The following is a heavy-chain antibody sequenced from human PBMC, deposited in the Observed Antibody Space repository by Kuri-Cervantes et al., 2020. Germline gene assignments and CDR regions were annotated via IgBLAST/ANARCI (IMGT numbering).Heavy chain of an antibody. D-gene: IGHD6-6*01. J-gene: IGHJ4*02. CDR3: ATEYSSSSPFDY. Sequence: ASVKVSCKASGYTFTSHGISWVRQAPGQGLEWMGWINPNSGGTNYAQKFQGRVTMTRDTSISTAYMELSRLRSDDTAVYYCATEYSSSSPFDYWGQGTLVTVSS. CDR1: GYTFTSHG. CDR2: INPNSGGT. V-gene: IGHV1-2*02.